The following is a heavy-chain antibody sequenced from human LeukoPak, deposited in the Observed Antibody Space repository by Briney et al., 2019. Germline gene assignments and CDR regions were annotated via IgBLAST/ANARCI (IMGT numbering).Heavy chain of an antibody. Sequence: SQTLSLTCAISGDSVSSNSAAWNWIRQSPSRGLEWLGRTYYRSKWYNDYAVSVKSRITINPDTYKNQFSLQLNSVTPEDTAVYYCARNYDSSGYYRYFFDYWGQGTLVTVSS. J-gene: IGHJ4*02. CDR1: GDSVSSNSAA. V-gene: IGHV6-1*01. CDR3: ARNYDSSGYYRYFFDY. CDR2: TYYRSKWYN. D-gene: IGHD3-22*01.